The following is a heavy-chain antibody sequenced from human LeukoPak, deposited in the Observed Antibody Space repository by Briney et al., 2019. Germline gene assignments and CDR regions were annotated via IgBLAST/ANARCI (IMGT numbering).Heavy chain of an antibody. Sequence: SVKVSCKASGGTFSSYAISWVRQAPGQGLEWMGRIIPIPGIANYAQKFQGRVTITADKSTSTAYMELSSLRSEDTAVYYCARDPEYQLLSVWGQGTTVTVSS. CDR3: ARDPEYQLLSV. CDR2: IIPIPGIA. D-gene: IGHD2-2*01. CDR1: GGTFSSYA. J-gene: IGHJ6*02. V-gene: IGHV1-69*04.